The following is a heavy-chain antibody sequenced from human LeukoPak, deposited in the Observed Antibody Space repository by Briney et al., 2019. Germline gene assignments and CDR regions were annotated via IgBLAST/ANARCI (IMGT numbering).Heavy chain of an antibody. CDR3: ARSAGDYDFWSGYYTRYFDY. D-gene: IGHD3-3*01. CDR1: GGSISSYY. CDR2: IYYSGST. Sequence: ASETLSLTCTVSGGSISSYYWSWIRQPPGKGLEWIGYIYYSGSTNYNPSLKSRVTISVDTSKNQFSLKLSSVTAADTAAYYCARSAGDYDFWSGYYTRYFDYWGQGTLVTVSS. J-gene: IGHJ4*02. V-gene: IGHV4-59*08.